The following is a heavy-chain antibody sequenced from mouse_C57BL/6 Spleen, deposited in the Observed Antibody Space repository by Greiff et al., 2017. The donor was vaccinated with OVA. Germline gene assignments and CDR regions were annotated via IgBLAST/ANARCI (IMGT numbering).Heavy chain of an antibody. CDR2: ISNGGGST. CDR1: GFTFSDYY. CDR3: ARRGLRSYYAMDY. D-gene: IGHD6-1*01. Sequence: EVMLVESGGGLVQPGGSLKLSCAASGFTFSDYYMYWVRQTPEKRLEWVAYISNGGGSTYYPDTVKGRFTISRDNAKNTLYLQMSRLKSEDTAMYYCARRGLRSYYAMDYWGQGTSVTVSS. V-gene: IGHV5-12*01. J-gene: IGHJ4*01.